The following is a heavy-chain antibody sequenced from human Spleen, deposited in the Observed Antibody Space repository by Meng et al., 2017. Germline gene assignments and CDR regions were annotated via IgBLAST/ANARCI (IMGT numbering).Heavy chain of an antibody. D-gene: IGHD6-6*01. CDR2: ISGYNGNT. V-gene: IGHV1-18*04. CDR3: AREGSYSSSSAEF. J-gene: IGHJ4*02. Sequence: ASVKVSCKASGYTFTGYYMHWVRQAPGQGPEWMGWISGYNGNTKYAQKLQGRVTVTTDTSTSTAYMELRSLRSDDTAVYYCAREGSYSSSSAEFWGQGTQVTVSS. CDR1: GYTFTGYY.